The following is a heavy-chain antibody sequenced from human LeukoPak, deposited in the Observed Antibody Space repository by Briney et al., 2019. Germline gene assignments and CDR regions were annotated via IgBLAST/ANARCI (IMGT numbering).Heavy chain of an antibody. CDR2: VYSSGIT. V-gene: IGHV4-61*02. CDR1: GGSISSDSYY. J-gene: IGHJ5*02. D-gene: IGHD3-22*01. CDR3: ARGVDSGGYQHKGFDP. Sequence: SETLSPTCTVSGGSISSDSYYWSWIRQPAGKGLEWIGRVYSSGITNYNPSLNSRVTISLDTSREQFSLKLTSVTAADTAVYYCARGVDSGGYQHKGFDPWGQGTLVTVSS.